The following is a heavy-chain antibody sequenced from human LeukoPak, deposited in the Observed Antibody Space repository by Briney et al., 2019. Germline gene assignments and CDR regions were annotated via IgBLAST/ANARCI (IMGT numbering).Heavy chain of an antibody. V-gene: IGHV3-23*01. J-gene: IGHJ4*02. CDR3: AKDVGYYGSGSPEFDY. CDR1: GLTIGSRY. D-gene: IGHD3-10*01. CDR2: ISGSGGST. Sequence: PGGSLRLSCVASGLTIGSRYMNWVRQAPGKGLEWVSAISGSGGSTYYADSVKGRFTISRDNSKNTLYLQMSSLRAEDTAVYYCAKDVGYYGSGSPEFDYWGQGTLVTVSS.